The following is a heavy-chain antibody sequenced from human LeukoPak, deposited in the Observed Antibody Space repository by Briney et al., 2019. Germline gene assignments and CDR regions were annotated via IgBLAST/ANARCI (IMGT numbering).Heavy chain of an antibody. CDR1: GGSISNGDLY. V-gene: IGHV4-39*01. CDR3: ARHPEARNWFVS. D-gene: IGHD1-14*01. CDR2: IHYTGTT. J-gene: IGHJ5*01. Sequence: SSETLSLTFTVSGGSISNGDLYCDWIRQPPGRQLEWIGNIHYTGTTYYIPSLKGRITIYVDTSKHQFSLKLTSVTAADTAVYYCARHPEARNWFVSWGQGALVTVSS.